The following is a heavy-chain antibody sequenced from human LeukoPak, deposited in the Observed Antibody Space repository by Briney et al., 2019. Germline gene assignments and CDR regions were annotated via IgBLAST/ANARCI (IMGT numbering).Heavy chain of an antibody. Sequence: GGSLRLSCAASGITVSTNYMNWVRQAPGKGLEWVSVIYSTDKTNYADSVQGRFTISRDPSKNTVYLQMNSLRAEDTAVYYCARGMYSSSWSAFDIWGQGTMVTVSS. V-gene: IGHV3-53*01. CDR1: GITVSTNY. CDR3: ARGMYSSSWSAFDI. CDR2: IYSTDKT. J-gene: IGHJ3*02. D-gene: IGHD6-13*01.